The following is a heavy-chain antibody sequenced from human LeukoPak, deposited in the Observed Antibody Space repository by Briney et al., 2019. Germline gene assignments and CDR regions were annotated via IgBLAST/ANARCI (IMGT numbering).Heavy chain of an antibody. D-gene: IGHD1/OR15-1a*01. CDR2: INNDGSIT. CDR1: EFTISRYW. V-gene: IGHV3-74*01. Sequence: GGSLRLSCAASEFTISRYWMHWVRQAPGKGLVWVSNINNDGSITTYADSVKGRFTISRDDVKNTLFLQMNSLGAEDTALYYCARGWNTTPRSGFDIWGLGTMVTVSS. J-gene: IGHJ3*02. CDR3: ARGWNTTPRSGFDI.